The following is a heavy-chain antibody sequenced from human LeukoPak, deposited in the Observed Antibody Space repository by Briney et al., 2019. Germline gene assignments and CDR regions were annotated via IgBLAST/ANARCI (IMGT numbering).Heavy chain of an antibody. J-gene: IGHJ4*02. CDR2: IYYSGST. CDR3: ARARGLYYYDSSGYIIDY. V-gene: IGHV4-59*01. D-gene: IGHD3-22*01. Sequence: SETLSLTCTVSGGSIISYYWSWVRQPPGKGLEWIGYIYYSGSTNYNPSLKSRVTISVDTSKNQFSLKLSSVTAADTAVYYCARARGLYYYDSSGYIIDYWGQGTLVTVSS. CDR1: GGSIISYY.